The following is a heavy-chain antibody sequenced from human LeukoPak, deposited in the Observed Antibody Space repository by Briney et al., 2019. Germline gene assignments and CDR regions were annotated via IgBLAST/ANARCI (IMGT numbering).Heavy chain of an antibody. V-gene: IGHV1-24*01. CDR1: RYTLTELS. Sequence: ASVKVSCKVSRYTLTELSMFWVRQAPGKGLEWMGSFDPEDGKTVYAQKFQGRVTMTEDTSTDTAYMELSGLRSEDTAVYYCATGYLVTAGLMDVWGQGTTVTVSS. J-gene: IGHJ6*02. D-gene: IGHD6-13*01. CDR2: FDPEDGKT. CDR3: ATGYLVTAGLMDV.